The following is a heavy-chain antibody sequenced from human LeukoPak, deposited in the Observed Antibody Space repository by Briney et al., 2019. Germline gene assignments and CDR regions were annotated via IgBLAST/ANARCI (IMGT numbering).Heavy chain of an antibody. CDR1: GFTFSSYS. J-gene: IGHJ5*02. D-gene: IGHD6-6*01. Sequence: GGSLRLSCAASGFTFSSYSMNWVRQAPGKGLEWVSSISSSSSYIYYADSVKGRFTISRDNAKNSLYLQMNSLRAEDTAVYYCASEGYSSSSDPFDPWGQGTLVTVSS. CDR2: ISSSSSYI. V-gene: IGHV3-21*01. CDR3: ASEGYSSSSDPFDP.